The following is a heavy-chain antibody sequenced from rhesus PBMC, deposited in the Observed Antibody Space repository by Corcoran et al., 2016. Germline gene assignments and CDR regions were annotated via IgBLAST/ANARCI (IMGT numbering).Heavy chain of an antibody. CDR2: INGFRGST. J-gene: IGHJ5-1*01. CDR1: GGSFRSYW. CDR3: ASPVRYRFDV. V-gene: IGHV4-80*01. Sequence: QVQLQESGPGLVKPSETLYLTCAVYGGSFRSYWWNWIRQSPGKGLEWIGEINGFRGSTNYNPSLQSRVTISQDVSRNQFSLKLTSGTAADTAVYYCASPVRYRFDVWGPGVLVSVSS.